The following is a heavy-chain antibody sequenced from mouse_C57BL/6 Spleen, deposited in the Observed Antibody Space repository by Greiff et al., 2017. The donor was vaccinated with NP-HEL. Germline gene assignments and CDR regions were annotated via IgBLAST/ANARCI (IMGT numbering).Heavy chain of an antibody. Sequence: DVMLVESGEGLVKPGGSLKLSCAASGFTFSSYAMSWVRQTPEKRLEWVAYISSGGDYIYYADTVKGRFTISRDNARNTLYLQMSSLKSEDTAMYYCTRAHYYGSSSYAMDYWGQGTSVTVSS. D-gene: IGHD1-1*01. CDR1: GFTFSSYA. CDR2: ISSGGDYI. CDR3: TRAHYYGSSSYAMDY. V-gene: IGHV5-9-1*02. J-gene: IGHJ4*01.